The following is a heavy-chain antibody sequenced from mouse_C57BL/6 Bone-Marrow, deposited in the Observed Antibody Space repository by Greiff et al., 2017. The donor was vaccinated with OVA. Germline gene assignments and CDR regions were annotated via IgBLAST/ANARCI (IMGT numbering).Heavy chain of an antibody. J-gene: IGHJ3*01. CDR1: GFPITSGYY. CDR2: ITHSGET. D-gene: IGHD1-1*01. V-gene: IGHV12-3*01. Sequence: VKLVESGPGLVKPSQSLFLTCSITGFPITSGYYWIWIRQSPGKPLEWMGYITHSGETFYNPSLPSPISITRETSKNQFFLQLNSVTTEDTAMYYCAGERSDYYGSPFAYWGQGTLVTVSA. CDR3: AGERSDYYGSPFAY.